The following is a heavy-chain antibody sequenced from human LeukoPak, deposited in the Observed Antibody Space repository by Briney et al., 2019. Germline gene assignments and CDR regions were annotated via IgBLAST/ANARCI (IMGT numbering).Heavy chain of an antibody. J-gene: IGHJ4*02. V-gene: IGHV3-21*01. CDR3: ARYNWNYVFDY. CDR2: ISSSSSYI. Sequence: GGSLRLSCAASGFTFSDYWMSWMRQAPGKGLEWVSSISSSSSYIYYADSVKGRFTISRDNAKNSLYLQMNSLRAEDTAVYYCARYNWNYVFDYWGQGTLVTVSS. D-gene: IGHD1-7*01. CDR1: GFTFSDYW.